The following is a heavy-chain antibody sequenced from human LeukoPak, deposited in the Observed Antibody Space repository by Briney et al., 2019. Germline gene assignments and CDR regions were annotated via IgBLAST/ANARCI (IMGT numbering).Heavy chain of an antibody. CDR1: GFTFDDYT. J-gene: IGHJ4*02. CDR2: ISWDGGST. V-gene: IGHV3-43*01. D-gene: IGHD3-22*01. Sequence: GGSLRLSCAASGFTFDDYTMHWVRKAPGKGLEWVSLISWDGGSTYYADSVKGRFTISRDNSKNSLYLQMNSLRTEDTALYYCAKGGYYDSSGYRTVDYWGQGTLVTVSS. CDR3: AKGGYYDSSGYRTVDY.